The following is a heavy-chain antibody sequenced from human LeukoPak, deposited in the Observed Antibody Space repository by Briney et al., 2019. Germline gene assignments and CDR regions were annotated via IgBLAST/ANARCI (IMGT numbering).Heavy chain of an antibody. CDR1: GFTFSSYG. Sequence: GGSLRLSCAASGFTFSSYGMHWVRQAPGRGLEWVAVISYDGSNKYYADSVKGRFTISRDNSKNTLYLQMNSLRAEDTAVYYCAKDHIVVVVAATPDYWGQGTLVTVSS. J-gene: IGHJ4*02. CDR2: ISYDGSNK. D-gene: IGHD2-15*01. V-gene: IGHV3-30*18. CDR3: AKDHIVVVVAATPDY.